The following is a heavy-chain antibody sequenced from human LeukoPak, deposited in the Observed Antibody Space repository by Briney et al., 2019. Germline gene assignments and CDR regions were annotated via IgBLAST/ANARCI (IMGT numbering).Heavy chain of an antibody. V-gene: IGHV3-74*01. CDR1: GFTLSSNW. CDR3: ATVFDF. Sequence: GRSLRLSCAVSGFTLSSNWMHWVRQVPGKGLEWVSRIDDVGSGTSCADSVKGRFTISRDDAKNTVYLQMNSLRAEDTAVYYCATVFDFWGQGTLVTVSS. J-gene: IGHJ5*01. CDR2: IDDVGSGT. D-gene: IGHD2-21*02.